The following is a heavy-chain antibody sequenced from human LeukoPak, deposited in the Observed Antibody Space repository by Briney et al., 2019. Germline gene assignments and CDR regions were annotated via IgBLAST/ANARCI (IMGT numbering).Heavy chain of an antibody. CDR2: IYHRGNS. Sequence: PSETLSLTCAVSGGSISTAHWWNWVRQSPGKGLEWIGEIYHRGNSNYNPSLKSRVSISVDTSKNQFSLKLNSVTAADTAMYYCVKSNSRYQPWTLDIWGRGTMVTVSS. V-gene: IGHV4-4*02. D-gene: IGHD2-2*01. CDR3: VKSNSRYQPWTLDI. J-gene: IGHJ3*02. CDR1: GGSISTAHW.